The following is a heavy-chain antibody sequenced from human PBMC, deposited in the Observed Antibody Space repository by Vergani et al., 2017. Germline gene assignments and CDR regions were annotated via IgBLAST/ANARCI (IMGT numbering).Heavy chain of an antibody. CDR1: GFTFTSSA. D-gene: IGHD6-13*01. CDR2: IVVGSGNT. CDR3: AAGSSSYYYGMDV. Sequence: QMQLVQSGPEVKKPGTSVKVSCKASGFTFTSSAVQWVRQDRGQRLEWIGWIVVGSGNTNYAQKFKERVTITRDMSTSTAYMELSSLRSEDTAVYYCAAGSSSYYYGMDVWGQGTTVTVSS. V-gene: IGHV1-58*01. J-gene: IGHJ6*02.